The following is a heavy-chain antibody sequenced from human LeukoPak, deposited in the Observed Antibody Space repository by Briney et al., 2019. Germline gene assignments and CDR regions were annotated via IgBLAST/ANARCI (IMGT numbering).Heavy chain of an antibody. D-gene: IGHD5-12*01. V-gene: IGHV3-23*01. CDR2: LSGSGDST. J-gene: IGHJ5*02. CDR1: GFTFSSYA. Sequence: GGSLRLSCAASGFTFSSYAMSWVRQAPGKGLEWGSGLSGSGDSTYYADSVKGRFTISRDNSKNTLYLQMNSLRAEDTAVYYCAKQGGYDFGWFDPWGQGTLVTVSS. CDR3: AKQGGYDFGWFDP.